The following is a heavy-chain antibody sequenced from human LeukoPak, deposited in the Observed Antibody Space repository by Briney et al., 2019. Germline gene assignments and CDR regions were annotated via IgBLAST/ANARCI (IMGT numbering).Heavy chain of an antibody. J-gene: IGHJ4*02. V-gene: IGHV7-4-1*02. Sequence: GASVKVSCKASGYTFSGHYMHWVRQAPGQGPEWMGWINPNTGNPTYAQGFTGRFVFSLDTSVNTAYLQISGLKADDSAVYYCARAYQPLGGLSFPDYWGQGTLITVSS. CDR1: GYTFSGHY. CDR2: INPNTGNP. D-gene: IGHD3-16*02. CDR3: ARAYQPLGGLSFPDY.